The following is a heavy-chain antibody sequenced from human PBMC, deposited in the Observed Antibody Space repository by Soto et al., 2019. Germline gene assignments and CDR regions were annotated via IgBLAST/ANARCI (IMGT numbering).Heavy chain of an antibody. CDR3: ATLKKSHTDMGGYYYYRMDF. V-gene: IGHV3-23*01. CDR2: ISVSGGST. CDR1: GFTFSSYA. J-gene: IGHJ6*02. Sequence: PGGSLRLSCAASGFTFSSYAMSWVRQAPGKGLECVSAISVSGGSTYYADSVKGRFTISRDNPNNTLYLQMNSPRAEDTAVYYCATLKKSHTDMGGYYYYRMDFWGQGTTVTFSS. D-gene: IGHD5-18*01.